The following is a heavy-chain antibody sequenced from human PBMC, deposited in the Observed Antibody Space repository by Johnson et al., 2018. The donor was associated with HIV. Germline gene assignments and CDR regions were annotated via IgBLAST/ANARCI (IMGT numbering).Heavy chain of an antibody. CDR3: AKVGPANDVLGAGDAFDI. CDR2: IRHDGSNK. V-gene: IGHV3-30*02. D-gene: IGHD2-8*01. J-gene: IGHJ3*02. Sequence: VQLVESGGGVVQPGGSLRLSCAASGFTFRSYGMHRVRQAPGKGLEWVAFIRHDGSNKYYADSVKGRFTISRDNSKNTLYLQMTSLRAEDTAVYYCAKVGPANDVLGAGDAFDIWGQGTMVTVSS. CDR1: GFTFRSYG.